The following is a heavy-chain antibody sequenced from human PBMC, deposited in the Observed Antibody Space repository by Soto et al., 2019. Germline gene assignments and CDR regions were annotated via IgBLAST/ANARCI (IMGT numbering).Heavy chain of an antibody. CDR1: GYSFITYG. J-gene: IGHJ6*02. D-gene: IGHD2-2*01. CDR2: IIPRSATS. CDR3: AREGLVLVPTTVNSDYYYYAMDV. V-gene: IGHV1-69*13. Sequence: ASVKVSCKASGYSFITYGITWMRQAPGQGLEWMGGIIPRSATSNYAQKFQGRVTITADESTNTAYMELSSLRSEDTAVYYCAREGLVLVPTTVNSDYYYYAMDVWGQGTTVTVSS.